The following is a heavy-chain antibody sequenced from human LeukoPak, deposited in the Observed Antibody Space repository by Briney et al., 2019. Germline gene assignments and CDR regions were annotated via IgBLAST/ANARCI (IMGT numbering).Heavy chain of an antibody. Sequence: GGSLRLSCTASGFPFIEYSMNWVRQAPGKGLEWVSSIDASGGATYYADSVKGRFTISRDNSKNTFYLQMNNLRAEDTAVYFCARGSGSGWYGWFAPWGQGTLVTVSS. CDR1: GFPFIEYS. V-gene: IGHV3-23*01. J-gene: IGHJ5*02. CDR2: IDASGGAT. CDR3: ARGSGSGWYGWFAP. D-gene: IGHD6-19*01.